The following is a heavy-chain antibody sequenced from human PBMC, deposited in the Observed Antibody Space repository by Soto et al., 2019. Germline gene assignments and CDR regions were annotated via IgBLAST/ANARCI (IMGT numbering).Heavy chain of an antibody. CDR1: GFSFSNYG. Sequence: EVQLVESGGGLVKPGGSLRLSCAASGFSFSNYGMNWVRQAPGKGLEWVSSISSSSSYISYADSVKGRFTISRDNAKNSVYLQMNSLRAEATAVYYCARSACTSTSCYVVWFDPWGQGTLVTVSS. D-gene: IGHD2-2*01. CDR2: ISSSSSYI. J-gene: IGHJ5*02. CDR3: ARSACTSTSCYVVWFDP. V-gene: IGHV3-21*01.